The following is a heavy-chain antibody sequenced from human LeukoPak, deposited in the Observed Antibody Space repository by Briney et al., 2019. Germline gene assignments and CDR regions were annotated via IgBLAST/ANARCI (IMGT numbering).Heavy chain of an antibody. CDR3: ASRLGTYCSSTGFDP. D-gene: IGHD2-2*01. CDR2: MNPNSGNT. CDR1: GYTFTSYD. V-gene: IGHV1-8*01. J-gene: IGHJ5*02. Sequence: AASVKVSCKASGYTFTSYDINWVRQAPGQGLEWMGWMNPNSGNTGYAQKFQGRVTMTRNTSISTAYMELSSLRSEDTAVYYCASRLGTYCSSTGFDPWGQGTLVTVSS.